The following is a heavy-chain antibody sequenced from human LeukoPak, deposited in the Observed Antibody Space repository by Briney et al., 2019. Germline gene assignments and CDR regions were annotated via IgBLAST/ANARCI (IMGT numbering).Heavy chain of an antibody. CDR2: IIPIFGTA. V-gene: IGHV1-69*13. J-gene: IGHJ4*02. Sequence: ASVKVSCKASGGTFSSYAISWVRQAPGQGLEWMGGIIPIFGTANYAQKFQGRVTITADESTSTAYMELSSLRSEDTAVYYCARELAVAGTGDYWGQGTLVTVSS. CDR3: ARELAVAGTGDY. CDR1: GGTFSSYA. D-gene: IGHD6-19*01.